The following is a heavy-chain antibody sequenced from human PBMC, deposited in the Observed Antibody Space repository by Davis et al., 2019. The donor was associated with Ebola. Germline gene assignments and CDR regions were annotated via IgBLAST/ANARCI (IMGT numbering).Heavy chain of an antibody. CDR1: GGSFSGYY. V-gene: IGHV4-59*01. D-gene: IGHD4-17*01. J-gene: IGHJ2*01. CDR3: ARGYGVFFWYFDL. Sequence: SETLSLTCAVYGGSFSGYYWSWIRQPPGKGLEWIGYIYYSGSTNYNPSLKSRVTISVDTSKNQFSLKLSSVTAADTAVYYCARGYGVFFWYFDLWGRGTLVTVSS. CDR2: IYYSGST.